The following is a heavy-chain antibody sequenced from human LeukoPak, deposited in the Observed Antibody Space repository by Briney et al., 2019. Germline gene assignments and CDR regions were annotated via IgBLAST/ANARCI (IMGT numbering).Heavy chain of an antibody. CDR2: ISSSTSYI. CDR3: ARGQVAARPNYFDS. J-gene: IGHJ4*02. CDR1: GFTFSSYS. Sequence: GGSLRLSCAGSGFTFSSYSMNWVRQAPGKGLEWVSYISSSTSYIYNADSVKGRFTISRDNAKNSLYLQMNSLRAEDTAVYYCARGQVAARPNYFDSWGQGTLVTVPS. D-gene: IGHD6-6*01. V-gene: IGHV3-21*01.